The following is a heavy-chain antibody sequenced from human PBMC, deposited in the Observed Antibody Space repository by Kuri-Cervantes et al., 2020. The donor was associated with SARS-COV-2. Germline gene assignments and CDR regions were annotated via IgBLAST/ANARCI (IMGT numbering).Heavy chain of an antibody. CDR3: ARQKVGLGDYYYYYGMDV. CDR2: IYPGDSDT. J-gene: IGHJ6*02. CDR1: GYSFTSYW. Sequence: GGSLRLSCKGSGYSFTSYWIGWVRQMPGKGLEWMGIIYPGDSDTRYSPSFQGQVTISADKSISTAYLQWSSLKASDTAMYYCARQKVGLGDYYYYYGMDVWGQGTTVTVSS. V-gene: IGHV5-51*01. D-gene: IGHD2-2*01.